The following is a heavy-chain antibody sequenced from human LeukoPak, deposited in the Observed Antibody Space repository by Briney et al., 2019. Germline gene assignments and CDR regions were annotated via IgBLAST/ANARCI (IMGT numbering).Heavy chain of an antibody. J-gene: IGHJ4*02. V-gene: IGHV1-8*01. CDR3: ARGARQDLRYFDWLGPDY. Sequence: GASVKVSCKASGYTFTSYDIDWVRQATGQGLEWMGWMNPNSGNTGYAQKFQGRVTMTRNTSISTAYMELSSLRSGDTAVYYCARGARQDLRYFDWLGPDYWGQGTLVTVSS. D-gene: IGHD3-9*01. CDR2: MNPNSGNT. CDR1: GYTFTSYD.